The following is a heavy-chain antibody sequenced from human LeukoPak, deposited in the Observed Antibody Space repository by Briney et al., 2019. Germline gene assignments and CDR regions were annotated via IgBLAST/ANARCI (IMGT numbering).Heavy chain of an antibody. J-gene: IGHJ4*02. CDR3: ARMAMGDYVNY. CDR1: GYSFTSYW. D-gene: IGHD4-17*01. V-gene: IGHV5-51*01. Sequence: GESLKISCKGSGYSFTSYWIGWVRQMPGKGLEGMGVIYPGDSDTRYSPSFQGQVTISADNSISTAYLQSSSLKASDTAMYYCARMAMGDYVNYWGQGTLVTVSS. CDR2: IYPGDSDT.